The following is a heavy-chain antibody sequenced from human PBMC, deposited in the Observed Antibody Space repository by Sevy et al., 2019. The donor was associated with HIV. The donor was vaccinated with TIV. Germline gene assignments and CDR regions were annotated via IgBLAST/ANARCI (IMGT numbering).Heavy chain of an antibody. D-gene: IGHD3-3*01. CDR2: IRFDGSMK. CDR3: AKDHYDYRTGYYGYYGMDV. CDR1: GFRFSDYG. V-gene: IGHV3-30*02. Sequence: GGSLRLSCAASGFRFSDYGMHWVRQAPGKGLEWVSLIRFDGSMKYIADSVKGRFTISRDKVKDTLYLQMNSLRPEDTAVYYCAKDHYDYRTGYYGYYGMDVSGQRTTVTVSS. J-gene: IGHJ6*02.